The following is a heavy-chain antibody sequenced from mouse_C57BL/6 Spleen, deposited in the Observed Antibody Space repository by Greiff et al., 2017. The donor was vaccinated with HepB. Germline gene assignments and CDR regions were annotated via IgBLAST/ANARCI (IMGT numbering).Heavy chain of an antibody. CDR3: ARGTTTADWYFDV. D-gene: IGHD1-2*01. Sequence: QVHVKQSGAELARPGASVKMSCKASGYTFTSYTMHWVKQRPGQGLEWIGYINPSSGYTKYNQKFKDKATLTADKSSSTAYMQLSSLTSEDSAVYYCARGTTTADWYFDVWGTGTTVTVSS. V-gene: IGHV1-4*01. CDR2: INPSSGYT. J-gene: IGHJ1*03. CDR1: GYTFTSYT.